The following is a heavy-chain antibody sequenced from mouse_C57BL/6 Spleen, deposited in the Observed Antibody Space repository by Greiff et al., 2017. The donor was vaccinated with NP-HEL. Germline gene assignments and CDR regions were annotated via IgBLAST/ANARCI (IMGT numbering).Heavy chain of an antibody. V-gene: IGHV1-42*01. CDR2: INPSTGGT. CDR1: GYSFTGYY. D-gene: IGHD1-1*01. Sequence: VQLKQSGPELVKPGASVKISCKASGYSFTGYYMNWVKQSPEKSLEWIGEINPSTGGTSYNQKFKAKATLTVDKSSSTAYMQLKSLTSEDSAVYYCARVGSSPLDYWGQGTTLTVSS. J-gene: IGHJ2*01. CDR3: ARVGSSPLDY.